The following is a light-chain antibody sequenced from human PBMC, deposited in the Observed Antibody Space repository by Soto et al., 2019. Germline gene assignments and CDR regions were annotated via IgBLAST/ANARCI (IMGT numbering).Light chain of an antibody. CDR3: QQYGSPPRT. V-gene: IGKV3-20*01. CDR1: QSVTNSY. Sequence: EIALTQSPGTLSLSPGERATLSCRASQSVTNSYLAWYQQRPGQAPRVLIYSATSRATGIPDRFSASESGTDSTLTISRLEPEDFAVYYCQQYGSPPRTFGGGTKVDIK. CDR2: SAT. J-gene: IGKJ4*01.